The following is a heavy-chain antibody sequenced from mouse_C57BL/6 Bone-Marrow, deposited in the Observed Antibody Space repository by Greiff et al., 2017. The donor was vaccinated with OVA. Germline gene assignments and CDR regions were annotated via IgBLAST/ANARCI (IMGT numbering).Heavy chain of an antibody. CDR1: GYTFTSYW. D-gene: IGHD2-5*01. V-gene: IGHV1-52*01. J-gene: IGHJ1*03. CDR2: IDPSDSET. CDR3: ARRDNSKGYWYFDV. Sequence: QVQLQQPGAELVRPGSSVKLSCKASGYTFTSYWLHWVKQRPIQGLEWIGNIDPSDSETHYNQKFKDKATLTVAKSSSTAYLQLSSLTSVNSAVYYVARRDNSKGYWYFDVWGTGTTVTVYS.